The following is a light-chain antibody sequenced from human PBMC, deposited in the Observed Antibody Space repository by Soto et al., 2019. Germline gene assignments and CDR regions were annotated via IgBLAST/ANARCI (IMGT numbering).Light chain of an antibody. CDR2: AAS. Sequence: IQLTQSPSSLSASVGDSVTITCRASQGISRYLSWYQQKPGRATKLLISAASTLQSGVPARFSGSGSGTDFTLSITSLQPEDFATYYCQQLNTYPLTFGGGTKVEIK. J-gene: IGKJ4*01. CDR1: QGISRY. CDR3: QQLNTYPLT. V-gene: IGKV1-9*01.